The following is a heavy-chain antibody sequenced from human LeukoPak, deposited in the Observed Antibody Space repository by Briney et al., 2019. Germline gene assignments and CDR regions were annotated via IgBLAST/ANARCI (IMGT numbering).Heavy chain of an antibody. V-gene: IGHV4-34*01. D-gene: IGHD1-14*01. J-gene: IGHJ4*02. CDR2: INHSGST. CDR1: GGSFSGYY. Sequence: SETLSLTCAVYGGSFSGYYWSWIRQPPGKGLEWIGEINHSGSTNYNPSLKSRVTISVDKSKNQFSLKLSSVTAADTAVYYCARDPFRTIPGYWGQGTLVTVSS. CDR3: ARDPFRTIPGY.